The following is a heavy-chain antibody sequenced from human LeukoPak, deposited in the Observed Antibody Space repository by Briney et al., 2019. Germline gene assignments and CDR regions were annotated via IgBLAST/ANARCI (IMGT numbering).Heavy chain of an antibody. CDR1: GGTFSSYA. J-gene: IGHJ3*02. CDR2: IIPIFGTA. Sequence: SSVKVSCKASGGTFSSYAISWVRQAPGQGLEWMGGIIPIFGTANYAQKFQGRVTITTDESTSTAYMELSSLRSEDTAVYYCARDWRDYYDSSGYYYRAFDIWGQGTMVTVSS. D-gene: IGHD3-22*01. CDR3: ARDWRDYYDSSGYYYRAFDI. V-gene: IGHV1-69*05.